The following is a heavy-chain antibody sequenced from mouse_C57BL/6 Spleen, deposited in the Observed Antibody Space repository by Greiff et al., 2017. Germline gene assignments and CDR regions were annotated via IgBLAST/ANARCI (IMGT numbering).Heavy chain of an antibody. V-gene: IGHV1-55*01. Sequence: QVQLQQPGAELVKPGASVKMSCKASGYTFTSYWITWVKQRPGQGLEWIGDIYPGSGSTNYNETFKSKATLTVDTSSSTAYMQLSSLTSEDSAVYYCARYGSSYPAWFAYWGQGTLVTVSA. J-gene: IGHJ3*01. CDR3: ARYGSSYPAWFAY. CDR1: GYTFTSYW. D-gene: IGHD1-1*01. CDR2: IYPGSGST.